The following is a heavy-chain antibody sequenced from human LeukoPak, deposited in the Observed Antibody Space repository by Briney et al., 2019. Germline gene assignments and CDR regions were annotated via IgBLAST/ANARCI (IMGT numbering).Heavy chain of an antibody. CDR2: INSDGSST. Sequence: GGSLRLSCAASGFTFSSYWMHWVRQAPGKGLVWVSRINSDGSSTSYADSVKGRFTISRDNAKNTLYLQMNSLRAEATAVYYCAREDIVVVPAAISWFDPWGQGTLVTVSS. D-gene: IGHD2-2*01. CDR1: GFTFSSYW. V-gene: IGHV3-74*01. J-gene: IGHJ5*02. CDR3: AREDIVVVPAAISWFDP.